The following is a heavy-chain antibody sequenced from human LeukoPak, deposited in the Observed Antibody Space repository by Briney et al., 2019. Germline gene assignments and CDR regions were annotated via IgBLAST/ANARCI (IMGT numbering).Heavy chain of an antibody. CDR1: GVSITNYY. J-gene: IGHJ4*02. D-gene: IGHD1-26*01. CDR3: ARDYLVGAPLDS. V-gene: IGHV4-4*07. Sequence: SETLSLTCTVSGVSITNYYWAWIRQPAGKGLEWIGRMYISGSTNYNPSLKSRVTISIDKPKNQFSLKLRSVTAADTALYYCARDYLVGAPLDSWGQETLVTVSS. CDR2: MYISGST.